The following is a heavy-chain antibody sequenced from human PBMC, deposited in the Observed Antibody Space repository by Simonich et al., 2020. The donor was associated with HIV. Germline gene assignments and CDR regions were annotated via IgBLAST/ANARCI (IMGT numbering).Heavy chain of an antibody. D-gene: IGHD3-22*01. V-gene: IGHV3-72*01. CDR2: TRTKAKRYTT. CDR3: ARGARLTTDSYYYGMDV. J-gene: IGHJ6*02. CDR1: GFTFSDHY. Sequence: EVQLVESGGGLVQPGGSLRLSCAASGFTFSDHYMDWVRQAQGKGRKRVGRTRTKAKRYTTEYAASVKGRFTISRDDSRNSLYLQMNTLKTEDTAVYYCARGARLTTDSYYYGMDVWGQGTTVTVSS.